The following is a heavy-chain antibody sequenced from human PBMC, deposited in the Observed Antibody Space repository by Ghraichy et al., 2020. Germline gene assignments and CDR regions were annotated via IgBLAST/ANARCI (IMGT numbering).Heavy chain of an antibody. D-gene: IGHD3-22*01. CDR3: ARPGVFDYYDSSGYYPHYFDY. Sequence: ASVKVSCKASGYTFTSYGISWVRQAPGQGLEWMGWISAYNGNTNYAQKLQGRVTMTSDTSTSTAYMELRSLRSDDTAVYYCARPGVFDYYDSSGYYPHYFDYWGQGTLVTVSS. V-gene: IGHV1-18*01. J-gene: IGHJ4*02. CDR2: ISAYNGNT. CDR1: GYTFTSYG.